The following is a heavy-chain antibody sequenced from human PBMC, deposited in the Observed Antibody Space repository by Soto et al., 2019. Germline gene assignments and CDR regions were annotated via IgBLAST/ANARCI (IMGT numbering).Heavy chain of an antibody. CDR3: TTDPSVWFGELLSLGY. CDR1: GFTFSNAW. Sequence: VQLVESGGGLVKPGGSLRLSCAASGFTFSNAWMNWVRQAPGKGLEWVGRIKSKTDGGTTDYAAPVKGRFTISRDDSKNTLYLQMNSLKTEDTAVYYCTTDPSVWFGELLSLGYWGQGTLVTVSS. D-gene: IGHD3-10*01. J-gene: IGHJ4*02. CDR2: IKSKTDGGTT. V-gene: IGHV3-15*07.